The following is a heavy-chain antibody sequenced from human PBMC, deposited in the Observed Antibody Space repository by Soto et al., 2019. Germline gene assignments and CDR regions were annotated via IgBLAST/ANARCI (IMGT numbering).Heavy chain of an antibody. CDR1: GFTFSSYG. D-gene: IGHD3-10*01. CDR3: ARDRGPMVRGVSLDY. J-gene: IGHJ4*02. Sequence: GGSLRLSCAASGFTFSSYGMHWVRQAPGKGLEWVAVIWYDGSNKYYADSVKGRFTISRDNSKNTLYLQMNSLRAEDTAVYYCARDRGPMVRGVSLDYWGQGTLVTVSS. V-gene: IGHV3-33*01. CDR2: IWYDGSNK.